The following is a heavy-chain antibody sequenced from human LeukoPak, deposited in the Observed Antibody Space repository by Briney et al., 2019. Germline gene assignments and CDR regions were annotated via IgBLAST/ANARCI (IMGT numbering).Heavy chain of an antibody. Sequence: ASVKVSCKASGYTFTSYGISWVRQAPGQGLEWMGWISAYNGNTNYAQKLQGRVTMTTDTSTSTAYMELRSLRSDDTAVYYCARDRYSYGLIYYFDYWGQGTLVTVSS. CDR1: GYTFTSYG. J-gene: IGHJ4*02. CDR3: ARDRYSYGLIYYFDY. V-gene: IGHV1-18*01. D-gene: IGHD5-18*01. CDR2: ISAYNGNT.